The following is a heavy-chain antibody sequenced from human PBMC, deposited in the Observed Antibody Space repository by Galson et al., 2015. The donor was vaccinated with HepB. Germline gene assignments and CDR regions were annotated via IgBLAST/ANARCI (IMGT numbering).Heavy chain of an antibody. J-gene: IGHJ6*02. CDR1: GYTFTSYG. CDR2: ISAYNGNK. D-gene: IGHD3-22*01. V-gene: IGHV1-18*01. Sequence: SVKVSCKASGYTFTSYGISWVRQAPGQGLEWMGWISAYNGNKNYAQKLQGRVTMTTDTSTSTAYMELRGLRSDDTAVYYCARDPDGSGYYLYYYYGMDVWGRGTTVTVSS. CDR3: ARDPDGSGYYLYYYYGMDV.